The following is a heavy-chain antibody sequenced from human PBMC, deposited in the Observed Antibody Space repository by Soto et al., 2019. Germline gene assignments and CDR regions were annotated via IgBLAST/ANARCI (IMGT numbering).Heavy chain of an antibody. V-gene: IGHV4-59*01. CDR3: ARGDDILTGFDY. Sequence: PSETLSLTCTVSGFSISSYYWSWIRQPPGKGLEWIGYIYYSGSTNYNPSLKSRVTISVDTSKNQFSLKLSSVTAADTAVYYCARGDDILTGFDYWGQGTLVTVSS. D-gene: IGHD3-9*01. CDR1: GFSISSYY. CDR2: IYYSGST. J-gene: IGHJ4*02.